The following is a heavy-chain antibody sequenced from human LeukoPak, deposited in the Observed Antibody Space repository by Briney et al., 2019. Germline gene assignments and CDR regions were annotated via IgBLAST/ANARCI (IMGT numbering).Heavy chain of an antibody. CDR2: IYYSGST. D-gene: IGHD3-10*01. Sequence: SETLSLTCTVSGGSISSYCWSWIRQPPGKGLEWIGYIYYSGSTNYNPSLKSRVTISVDTSKNQFSLKLSSVTAADTAVYYCARHYGSGTYPLDYWGQGTLVTVSS. CDR3: ARHYGSGTYPLDY. J-gene: IGHJ4*02. V-gene: IGHV4-59*08. CDR1: GGSISSYC.